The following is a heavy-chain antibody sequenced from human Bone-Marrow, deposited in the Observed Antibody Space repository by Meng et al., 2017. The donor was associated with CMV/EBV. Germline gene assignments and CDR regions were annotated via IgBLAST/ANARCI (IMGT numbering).Heavy chain of an antibody. J-gene: IGHJ6*02. CDR2: INPNSGGT. D-gene: IGHD6-13*01. CDR3: ARGNRGRIAAAGYYYYYGMDV. Sequence: ASVKVSCKASGYTFTGYYMHWVRQAPGQGLEWMGWINPNSGGTSYAQKFQGRVTMTRDTSITTAYMELSSLRSEDTAVYYCARGNRGRIAAAGYYYYYGMDVWGQGTTVTVSS. V-gene: IGHV1-2*02. CDR1: GYTFTGYY.